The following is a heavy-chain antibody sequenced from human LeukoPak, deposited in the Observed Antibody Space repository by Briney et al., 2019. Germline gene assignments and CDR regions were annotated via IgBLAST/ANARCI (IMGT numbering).Heavy chain of an antibody. J-gene: IGHJ6*02. CDR1: GFTFSSYD. Sequence: GGSLRLSCAASGFTFSSYDMHWVRQATGKGLKWVSAIGTAGDTYYPGSVKGRFTISRENAKNSLYLQMNSLRAGDTAVYYCARYDSSGYGMDVWGQGTTVTASS. CDR2: IGTAGDT. V-gene: IGHV3-13*01. CDR3: ARYDSSGYGMDV. D-gene: IGHD3-22*01.